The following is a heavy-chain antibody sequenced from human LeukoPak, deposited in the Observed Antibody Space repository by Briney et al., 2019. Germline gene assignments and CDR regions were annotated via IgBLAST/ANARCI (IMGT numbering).Heavy chain of an antibody. J-gene: IGHJ3*02. CDR3: ARPGVPGSSFSAFDS. Sequence: GESLEISFKGSGCRFTRYWIGWVRQMPGKGVEWMGIIYPRVSATRYSPSFPRHVTISADKSISTAYLQWSSLKPSDTAMYYCARPGVPGSSFSAFDSWGQGTVLTVSS. CDR2: IYPRVSAT. D-gene: IGHD2-2*01. V-gene: IGHV5-51*01. CDR1: GCRFTRYW.